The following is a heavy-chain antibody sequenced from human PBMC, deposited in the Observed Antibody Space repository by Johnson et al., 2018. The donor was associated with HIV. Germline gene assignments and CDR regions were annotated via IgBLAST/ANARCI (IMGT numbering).Heavy chain of an antibody. J-gene: IGHJ3*02. CDR3: ARDQGELRRTHAFDI. Sequence: QVQLVESGGGVVQPGGSLRLSCAASGFTFSTHGMNWVRQAPGRGLEWVAFIGYDGSNKFYADSVKGRFTISRDNSKNTLYLQMNSLRHEDTAVYYCARDQGELRRTHAFDIWGQGTMVTVSS. D-gene: IGHD1-14*01. V-gene: IGHV3-30*02. CDR2: IGYDGSNK. CDR1: GFTFSTHG.